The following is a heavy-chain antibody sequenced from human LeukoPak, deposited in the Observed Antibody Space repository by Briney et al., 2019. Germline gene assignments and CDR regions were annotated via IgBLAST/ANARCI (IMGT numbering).Heavy chain of an antibody. CDR1: GFTFSSYG. D-gene: IGHD3-22*01. Sequence: GGSLRLSCAASGFTFSSYGMHWVRQAPGKGLEWVAVIWYDGSNKYYADSVKGRFTISRDNSKNTLYLQMNSLRAEDTAVYYCARDGYDSSGTYYYYGMDVWGQGTTVTVSS. CDR3: ARDGYDSSGTYYYYGMDV. CDR2: IWYDGSNK. V-gene: IGHV3-33*01. J-gene: IGHJ6*02.